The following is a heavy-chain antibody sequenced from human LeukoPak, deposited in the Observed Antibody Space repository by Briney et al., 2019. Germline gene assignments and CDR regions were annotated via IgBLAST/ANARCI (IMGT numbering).Heavy chain of an antibody. CDR1: GGSFSGYY. V-gene: IGHV4-34*01. Sequence: SETLSLTCAVDGGSFSGYYWSWIRQPPGKGLEWIGEINHSGSTNYNPSLKSRVTISVDTSKNQFSLKLSSVTAADTAVYYCARRRVNLAARPFDYWGQGTLVTVSS. D-gene: IGHD6-6*01. J-gene: IGHJ4*02. CDR3: ARRRVNLAARPFDY. CDR2: INHSGST.